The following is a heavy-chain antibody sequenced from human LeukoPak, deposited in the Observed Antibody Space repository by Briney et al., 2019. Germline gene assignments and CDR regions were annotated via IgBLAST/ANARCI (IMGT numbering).Heavy chain of an antibody. V-gene: IGHV4-61*01. CDR1: GGSVSSGSYY. Sequence: SETLSLTCTVSGGSVSSGSYYWSWIRQPPGKGLEWIGYIYYSGSTSYNPSLKSRVTISVATSKNQFSLKLSSVTAEDTALYYCARRESADAFAIWGQGTMVTVSS. CDR2: IYYSGST. CDR3: ARRESADAFAI. J-gene: IGHJ3*02.